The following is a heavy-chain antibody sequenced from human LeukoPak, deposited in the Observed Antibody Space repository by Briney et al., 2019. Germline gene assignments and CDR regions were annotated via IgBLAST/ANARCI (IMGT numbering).Heavy chain of an antibody. CDR1: GGSISSGDYY. Sequence: SETLSLTCSVSGGSISSGDYYWSWIRQPPGKGLEWIGHIYYSGTTDYNPTLRSRVSISVDTSKNQFSLKLSSVTAADTAVYYCARGPSGDFVTVTMFDPWGQGTLVTVSS. CDR2: IYYSGTT. D-gene: IGHD4-17*01. J-gene: IGHJ5*02. V-gene: IGHV4-30-4*01. CDR3: ARGPSGDFVTVTMFDP.